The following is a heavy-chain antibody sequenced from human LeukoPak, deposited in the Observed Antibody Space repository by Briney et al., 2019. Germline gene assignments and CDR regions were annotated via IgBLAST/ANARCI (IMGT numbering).Heavy chain of an antibody. Sequence: GGSLRLSCAVSGFTFTNTWMNWVRQAPGKGLEWVGRIKSKSAGGTTDYAAPVKGRFTISRDDSKNTLYLQMNSLKTEDTAVYYCARDWYHAFDFWGQGTMVTVSS. J-gene: IGHJ3*01. CDR3: ARDWYHAFDF. CDR2: IKSKSAGGTT. D-gene: IGHD3-9*01. CDR1: GFTFTNTW. V-gene: IGHV3-15*07.